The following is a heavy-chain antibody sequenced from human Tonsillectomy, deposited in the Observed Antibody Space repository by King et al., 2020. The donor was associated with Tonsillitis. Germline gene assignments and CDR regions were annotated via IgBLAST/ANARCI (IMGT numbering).Heavy chain of an antibody. J-gene: IGHJ4*02. CDR3: AKSHDYDILTGYYSN. CDR1: GFTFDDYA. CDR2: ISWNSGSI. Sequence: EVQLVESGGGLVQPGRSLRLSCAASGFTFDDYAMHWVRQASGKGLEWVSGISWNSGSIGYADSVKGRFTISRDNAKNSLYLQMNSLRAEDTALYYCAKSHDYDILTGYYSNWGQGTLFTVSS. V-gene: IGHV3-9*01. D-gene: IGHD3-9*01.